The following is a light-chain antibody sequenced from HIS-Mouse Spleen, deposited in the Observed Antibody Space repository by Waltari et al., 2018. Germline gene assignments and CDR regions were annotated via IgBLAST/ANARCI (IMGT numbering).Light chain of an antibody. J-gene: IGKJ4*01. V-gene: IGKV4-1*01. Sequence: DIVMTQSPDSLAVSLGERATINCKSSQSVLYSSNNKNYLAWYQQKPGQPPKLLIYWASTRESGVPDRFSGSGSGTDFTLTISRLQAEDVAVYYCQQYYSTPTFGGGTKVEIK. CDR1: QSVLYSSNNKNY. CDR3: QQYYSTPT. CDR2: WAS.